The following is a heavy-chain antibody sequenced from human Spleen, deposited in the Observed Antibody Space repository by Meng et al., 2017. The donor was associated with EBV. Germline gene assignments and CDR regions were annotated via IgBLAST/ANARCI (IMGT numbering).Heavy chain of an antibody. Sequence: VQSPQWGAGLLKPSETLSLTGAADGEAFSDYYWTWIRQPPGKGLEWIGEINESEGTKYSPSLKSRVSISLDTSRNQFSLTLNSVTAADTAVYYCVRGSDNWNILVFDYWGQGALVTVSS. J-gene: IGHJ4*02. CDR1: GEAFSDYY. CDR3: VRGSDNWNILVFDY. D-gene: IGHD1/OR15-1a*01. V-gene: IGHV4-34*01. CDR2: INESEGT.